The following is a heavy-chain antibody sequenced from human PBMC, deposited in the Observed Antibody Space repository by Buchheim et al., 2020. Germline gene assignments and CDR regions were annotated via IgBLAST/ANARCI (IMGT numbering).Heavy chain of an antibody. CDR3: AKVLSSSWYSQRWYFDY. Sequence: EVQLLESGGGLVQPGGSLRLSCAASGFTFSSYAMSWVRQAPGKGLEWVSAISGSGGSTYYAESVKGRFTISRDNSKNTLYLQMNSLRAEDTAVYYCAKVLSSSWYSQRWYFDYWGQGTL. CDR2: ISGSGGST. CDR1: GFTFSSYA. V-gene: IGHV3-23*01. D-gene: IGHD6-13*01. J-gene: IGHJ4*02.